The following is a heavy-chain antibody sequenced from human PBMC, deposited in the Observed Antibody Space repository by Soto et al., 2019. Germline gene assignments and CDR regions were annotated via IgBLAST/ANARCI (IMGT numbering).Heavy chain of an antibody. D-gene: IGHD1-26*01. V-gene: IGHV3-23*01. CDR2: ISGSGGST. CDR3: AKGQKVGATFYYYYGMDV. CDR1: GFTFSSYA. Sequence: GGSLRLSCAASGFTFSSYAMSWVRQAPGKGLEWVSAISGSGGSTYYADSVKGRFTISRDNSKNTLYLQMNSLRAEDTAVYYCAKGQKVGATFYYYYGMDVWCQGTTVTVSS. J-gene: IGHJ6*02.